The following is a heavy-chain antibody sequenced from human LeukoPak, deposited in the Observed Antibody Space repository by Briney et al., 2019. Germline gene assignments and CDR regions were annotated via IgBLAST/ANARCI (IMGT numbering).Heavy chain of an antibody. CDR1: GGSISSGSYY. CDR3: ARDGGIYCSSTSCYGY. D-gene: IGHD2-2*01. CDR2: IYTSGST. J-gene: IGHJ4*02. V-gene: IGHV4-61*02. Sequence: SQTLSLTCTVSGGSISSGSYYWSWIRQPAGKGLEWIGRIYTSGSTNYNPSLKSRVTISVDTSKNQFSLKLSSVTAADTAVYYCARDGGIYCSSTSCYGYWGQGTLVTVSS.